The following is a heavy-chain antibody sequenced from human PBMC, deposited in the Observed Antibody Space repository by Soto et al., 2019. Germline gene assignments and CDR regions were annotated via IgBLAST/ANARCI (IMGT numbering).Heavy chain of an antibody. Sequence: SQTLSLTCAISGDSVSSNSAAWNWIRQSPSRGLEWLGRTYYRSRWYNDYAVSVKSRIIINPDTSNNQFSLHLNSVTPEDTAVYYCAGTTSLKWYYIDIWGKGTTVTVSS. D-gene: IGHD1-7*01. V-gene: IGHV6-1*01. CDR3: AGTTSLKWYYIDI. CDR1: GDSVSSNSAA. J-gene: IGHJ6*03. CDR2: TYYRSRWYN.